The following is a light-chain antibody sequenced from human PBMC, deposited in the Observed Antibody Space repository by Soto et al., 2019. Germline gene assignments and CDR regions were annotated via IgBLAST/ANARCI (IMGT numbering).Light chain of an antibody. CDR2: GAS. CDR1: QSVSSN. J-gene: IGKJ5*01. Sequence: EIVMTQSPATLSVSPGERASLSCRASQSVSSNLAWYQQKPGQAPRLLIYGASTRATGIPGRFSVSGSGTEFTLTISSLQSEDFAVYYCQQYNNWPPITFGQGTRLEIK. V-gene: IGKV3-15*01. CDR3: QQYNNWPPIT.